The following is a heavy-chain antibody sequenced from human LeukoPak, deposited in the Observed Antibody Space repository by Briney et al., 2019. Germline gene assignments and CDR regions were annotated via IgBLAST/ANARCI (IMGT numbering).Heavy chain of an antibody. CDR3: ATASHYRGRGTSLDY. D-gene: IGHD3-16*02. J-gene: IGHJ4*02. CDR2: IRYDGSNK. V-gene: IGHV3-30*02. CDR1: GFTFSSYG. Sequence: GGSLRLSCAASGFTFSSYGMHWVRQAPGKGLEWVAFIRYDGSNKYYADSVKGRFTISRDNSKNTLYLQINSLRAEDTAVYYCATASHYRGRGTSLDYWGQGTLVTVSS.